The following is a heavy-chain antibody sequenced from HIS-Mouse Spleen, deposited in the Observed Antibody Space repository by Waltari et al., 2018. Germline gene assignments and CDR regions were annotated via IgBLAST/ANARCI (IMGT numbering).Heavy chain of an antibody. D-gene: IGHD5-12*01. CDR2: IYYSGST. V-gene: IGHV4-39*07. CDR1: GGSISSSSYY. CDR3: ARDGYSGYGHDAFDI. J-gene: IGHJ3*02. Sequence: QLQLQESGPGLVKPSETLSLTCTVSGGSISSSSYYWGGIRQPPGKGLEWIGSIYYSGSTYYNPSRMSRVTIAVATSKNQFSLKLSSVTAADTAVYYCARDGYSGYGHDAFDIWGQGTMVTVSS.